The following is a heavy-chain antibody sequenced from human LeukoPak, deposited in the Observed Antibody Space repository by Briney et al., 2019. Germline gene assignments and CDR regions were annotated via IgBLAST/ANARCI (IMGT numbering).Heavy chain of an antibody. V-gene: IGHV4-39*01. CDR2: IYYSGST. D-gene: IGHD4-17*01. J-gene: IGHJ6*02. CDR3: ARQGTVTTYYYYYGMDV. CDR1: GGSISSSSYY. Sequence: SETLSLTCTVSGGSISSSSYYWGWIRQPPGKGLEWIGSIYYSGSTYYNPSLKSRVTISVDTSKNQFSLKLSSVTAADTAVYYCARQGTVTTYYYYYGMDVWGQGITVTVSS.